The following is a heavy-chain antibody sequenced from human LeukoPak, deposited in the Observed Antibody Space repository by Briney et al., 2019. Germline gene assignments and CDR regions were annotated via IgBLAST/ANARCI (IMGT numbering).Heavy chain of an antibody. CDR1: GFTFSFYA. Sequence: GGSLRLSCAASGFTFSFYAMTWVRQAPGKGLEWVSTISGGGGGTYYADSVKGRFTISRDNSKNTLYLQMNSLRADDTAVYFCARGGHYGGMDYFDYWGQGTLVTVSS. J-gene: IGHJ4*02. V-gene: IGHV3-23*01. D-gene: IGHD4-23*01. CDR2: ISGGGGGT. CDR3: ARGGHYGGMDYFDY.